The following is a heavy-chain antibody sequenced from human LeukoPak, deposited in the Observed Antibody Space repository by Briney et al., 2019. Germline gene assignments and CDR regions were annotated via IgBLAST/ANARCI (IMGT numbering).Heavy chain of an antibody. CDR2: IKQDGSEK. CDR1: VYTFRSYW. V-gene: IGHV3-7*02. J-gene: IGHJ5*02. D-gene: IGHD6-13*01. Sequence: PGGSLRLSCAASVYTFRSYWMNWVRQAPGKVLEWVANIKQDGSEKKYVDSVKGRFTISRDNAKNSLYLQMNSLRAEDTAMYYCMTASRSSSWPPPTWGQGTLVTVSS. CDR3: MTASRSSSWPPPT.